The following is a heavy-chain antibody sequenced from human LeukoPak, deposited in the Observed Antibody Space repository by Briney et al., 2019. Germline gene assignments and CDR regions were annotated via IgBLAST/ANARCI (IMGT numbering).Heavy chain of an antibody. D-gene: IGHD6-13*01. V-gene: IGHV4-4*02. J-gene: IGHJ5*02. CDR3: AREVNDGSSRLGWFDP. CDR1: GGSLSSSNW. CDR2: IYHSGST. Sequence: PSETLSLTCTVSGGSLSSSNWWSWVRQPPGKGLEWIGEIYHSGSTNYNPSLKSRVTISVDKSKNQFSLKLSSVTAADTAVYYCAREVNDGSSRLGWFDPWGQGTLVTVSS.